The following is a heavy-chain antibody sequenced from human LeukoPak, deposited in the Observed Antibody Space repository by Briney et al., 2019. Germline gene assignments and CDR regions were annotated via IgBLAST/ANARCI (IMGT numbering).Heavy chain of an antibody. D-gene: IGHD6-6*01. Sequence: SQTLSLTCAVSGGSISSGGYSWSWIRQPPGKGLEWIGYIYHSGSTNYNPSLQSRVTISVDTSKNQFSLNLNSVTAADTAVYYCARGGAARLHFQNWGQGTLVTVSS. CDR2: IYHSGST. CDR3: ARGGAARLHFQN. V-gene: IGHV4-30-2*01. J-gene: IGHJ1*01. CDR1: GGSISSGGYS.